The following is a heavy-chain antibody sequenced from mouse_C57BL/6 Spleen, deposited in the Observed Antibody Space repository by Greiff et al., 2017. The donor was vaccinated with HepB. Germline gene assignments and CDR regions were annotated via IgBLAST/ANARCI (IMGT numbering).Heavy chain of an antibody. Sequence: QVQLQHPGAELVKPGASVKMSCKASGYTFTSYWITWVKQRPGQGLEWIGDIYPGSGSTNYNEKFKSKATLTVDTSSSTAYMQLSSLTSEDSAVYYCARCSSGPYYFDYWGQGTTLTVSS. D-gene: IGHD3-2*02. CDR2: IYPGSGST. CDR3: ARCSSGPYYFDY. J-gene: IGHJ2*01. CDR1: GYTFTSYW. V-gene: IGHV1-55*01.